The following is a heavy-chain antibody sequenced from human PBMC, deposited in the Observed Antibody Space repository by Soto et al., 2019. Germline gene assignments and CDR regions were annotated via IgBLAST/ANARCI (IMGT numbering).Heavy chain of an antibody. D-gene: IGHD2-2*01. CDR3: ARDTSNSFDY. V-gene: IGHV1-18*01. Sequence: HVQLVQSGGELKKPGASVKVSCNTSGYTFNTYFISWVRQAPGQGLEWMGWISPYNGNTKYGVKFQGRVTLTTDTFPRTAYMELRNLRFDDTAVYYCARDTSNSFDYWGQGTLVTVAS. J-gene: IGHJ4*02. CDR2: ISPYNGNT. CDR1: GYTFNTYF.